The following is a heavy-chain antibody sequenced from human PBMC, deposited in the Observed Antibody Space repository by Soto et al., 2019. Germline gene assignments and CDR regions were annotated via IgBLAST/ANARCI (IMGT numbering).Heavy chain of an antibody. D-gene: IGHD3-3*01. CDR1: GFTFTSSA. Sequence: QMQLVQSGPEVKKPGTSVKVSCKASGFTFTSSAVQWVRQARGQRLEWIGWIVVGSGNTNYAQKFQERVTITRDMSTSTAYMELSSLRSEDTAVYYCAADRNYDFWRGYYYGMDVWAKGPRSPSP. CDR2: IVVGSGNT. V-gene: IGHV1-58*01. CDR3: AADRNYDFWRGYYYGMDV. J-gene: IGHJ6*02.